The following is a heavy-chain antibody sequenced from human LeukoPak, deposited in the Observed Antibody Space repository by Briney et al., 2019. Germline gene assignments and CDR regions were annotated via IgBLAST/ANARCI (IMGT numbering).Heavy chain of an antibody. D-gene: IGHD3-22*01. J-gene: IGHJ4*02. CDR1: GYTFTSYY. Sequence: ASVKVSCKASGYTFTSYYMHWVRQAPGQGLEWMGIINPSGGSASHAQKFQGRVTMTRDTSTSTVYMELSSLRSEDTAVYYCARSPRLWLLPSYFDYWGQGTLVTVSS. CDR2: INPSGGSA. V-gene: IGHV1-46*01. CDR3: ARSPRLWLLPSYFDY.